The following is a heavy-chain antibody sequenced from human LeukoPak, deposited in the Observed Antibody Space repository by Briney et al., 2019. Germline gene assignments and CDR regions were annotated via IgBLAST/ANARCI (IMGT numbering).Heavy chain of an antibody. V-gene: IGHV6-1*01. Sequence: SQTLSLTCVISGDSVSSNNAAWNWIRQSPSRGLEWLGRTFYRSKWYIEYAVSVKGRVTISPDTSKNQVSLHLNSVTPEDTAVYYCARGLDSVSGGRTYYNGMGVWGQGTTVTVSS. D-gene: IGHD3-10*01. CDR3: ARGLDSVSGGRTYYNGMGV. J-gene: IGHJ6*02. CDR2: TFYRSKWYI. CDR1: GDSVSSNNAA.